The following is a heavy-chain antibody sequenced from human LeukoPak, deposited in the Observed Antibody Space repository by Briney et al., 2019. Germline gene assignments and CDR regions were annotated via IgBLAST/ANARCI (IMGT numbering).Heavy chain of an antibody. D-gene: IGHD4-23*01. CDR3: ARDGGNAQYYYYYYYMDV. Sequence: ASVKVSCKASGYTFTGYYMHWVRQAPGQGLEWMGWINPNSGGTNYAQKFQDRVTMTRDTSISTAYMELSRLRSDDTAVYYCARDGGNAQYYYYYYYMDVWGKGTTVTISS. V-gene: IGHV1-2*02. J-gene: IGHJ6*03. CDR2: INPNSGGT. CDR1: GYTFTGYY.